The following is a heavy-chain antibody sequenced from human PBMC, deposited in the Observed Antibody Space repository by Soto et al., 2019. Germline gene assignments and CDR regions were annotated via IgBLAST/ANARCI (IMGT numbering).Heavy chain of an antibody. J-gene: IGHJ3*02. CDR3: AKDLGGCSGGSCYRGRVSAFDI. D-gene: IGHD2-15*01. CDR2: ISGSGGST. CDR1: GFTFSSYA. V-gene: IGHV3-23*01. Sequence: GGSLRLSCAASGFTFSSYAMSWVRQAPGKGLEWVSAISGSGGSTYYADSVKGRFTISRDNSKNTLYLQMNSLRAEDTAVYYCAKDLGGCSGGSCYRGRVSAFDIWGQGTMVTVSS.